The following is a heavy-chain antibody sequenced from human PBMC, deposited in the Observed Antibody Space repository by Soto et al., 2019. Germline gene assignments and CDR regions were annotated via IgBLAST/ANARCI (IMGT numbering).Heavy chain of an antibody. CDR3: ARELLFYDSDGFSWDDAFDI. J-gene: IGHJ3*02. V-gene: IGHV4-34*01. CDR1: GGSFSGYY. D-gene: IGHD3-22*01. CDR2: INHSGST. Sequence: SDTLSLTCAVYGGSFSGYYWSWIRQPPGKWLEWIGEINHSGSTNYNPSLKSRVTISVDTSKNQFSLKLSSVTAADTAVYYCARELLFYDSDGFSWDDAFDIWGQGTMVTVSS.